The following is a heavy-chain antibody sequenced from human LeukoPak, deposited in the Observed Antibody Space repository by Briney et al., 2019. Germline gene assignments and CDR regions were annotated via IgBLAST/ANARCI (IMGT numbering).Heavy chain of an antibody. Sequence: GESLKISCKGSGYSFASYWIAWVRQMPGKGLEWMGIIYPGDSDTRYSPSFQGQVTISADKSINTAYLQWSSLKASDTAMYYCARGQASSGYSGYDYFDYWGQGTLVTVSS. J-gene: IGHJ4*02. V-gene: IGHV5-51*01. CDR3: ARGQASSGYSGYDYFDY. CDR1: GYSFASYW. CDR2: IYPGDSDT. D-gene: IGHD5-12*01.